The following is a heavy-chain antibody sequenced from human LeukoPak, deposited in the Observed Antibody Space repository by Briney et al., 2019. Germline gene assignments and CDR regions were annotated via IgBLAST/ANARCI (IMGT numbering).Heavy chain of an antibody. D-gene: IGHD2-2*03. Sequence: GGSLGLSCAASGFTFSAYWMHWGRQGPGKGLEGGGQLKGDGSRANYADSVRGRFTISRDNAKNTVYLQLNSLRAEDTAVYYCARDGYLAPVIAFLDYWGQGTPVTVSS. CDR3: ARDGYLAPVIAFLDY. V-gene: IGHV3-74*01. J-gene: IGHJ4*02. CDR2: LKGDGSRA. CDR1: GFTFSAYW.